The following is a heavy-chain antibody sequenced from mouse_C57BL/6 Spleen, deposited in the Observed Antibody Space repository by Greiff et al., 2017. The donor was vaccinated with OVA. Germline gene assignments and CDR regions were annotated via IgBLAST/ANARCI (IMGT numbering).Heavy chain of an antibody. Sequence: QVQLQQPGAELVMPGASVQLSCKASGYTFPSYWMHWVQQRPGQGLEWVGEIDPSDSYTNYNQKFKGKSTFTVDKSSSTAYMQLSSLTSEDSAVYYGARPYMSNLYYVDYWGQGTTLTVSS. CDR3: ARPYMSNLYYVDY. J-gene: IGHJ2*01. CDR1: GYTFPSYW. CDR2: IDPSDSYT. D-gene: IGHD1-3*01. V-gene: IGHV1-69*01.